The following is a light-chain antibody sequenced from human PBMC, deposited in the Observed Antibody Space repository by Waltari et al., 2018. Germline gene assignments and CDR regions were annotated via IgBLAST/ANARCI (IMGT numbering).Light chain of an antibody. J-gene: IGKJ1*01. CDR1: QSVSRY. V-gene: IGKV3-20*01. CDR2: DAS. Sequence: EIVLTQSGTLSLSPGERATLSCRASQSVSRYLAWYQQKPGQAPRLLIKDASSRATGIPDRFSGSGSGTDFSLTISRLEPEDFAVYYCQKYGSLPATFGQGTKVEIK. CDR3: QKYGSLPAT.